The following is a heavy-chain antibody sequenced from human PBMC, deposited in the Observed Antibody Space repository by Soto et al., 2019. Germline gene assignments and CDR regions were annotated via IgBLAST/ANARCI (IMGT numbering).Heavy chain of an antibody. CDR2: IYHSGST. Sequence: SETLSLTCAVSGYSISSGYYWGWIRQPPGKGLEWIGSIYHSGSTYHNPSLKSRVTIAVDTSKNQFSLKLSSVTAADTAVYYCARVGGYGMDVWGQGTTVTVSS. V-gene: IGHV4-38-2*01. CDR3: ARVGGYGMDV. D-gene: IGHD1-26*01. CDR1: GYSISSGYY. J-gene: IGHJ6*02.